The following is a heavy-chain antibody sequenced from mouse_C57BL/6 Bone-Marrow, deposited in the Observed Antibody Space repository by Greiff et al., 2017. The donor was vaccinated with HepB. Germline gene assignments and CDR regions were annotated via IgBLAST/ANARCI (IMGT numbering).Heavy chain of an antibody. Sequence: VHLVESGAELVRPGTSVKVSCKASGYAFTNYLIEWVKQRPGQGLEWIGVINPGSGGTNYNEKFKGKATLTADKSSSTAYMQLSSLTSEDSAVYFCAREGTGTWFAYWGQGTLVTVSA. D-gene: IGHD4-1*01. V-gene: IGHV1-54*01. CDR3: AREGTGTWFAY. CDR1: GYAFTNYL. CDR2: INPGSGGT. J-gene: IGHJ3*01.